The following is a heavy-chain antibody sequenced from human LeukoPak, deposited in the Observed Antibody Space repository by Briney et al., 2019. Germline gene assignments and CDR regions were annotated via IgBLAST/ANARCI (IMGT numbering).Heavy chain of an antibody. V-gene: IGHV3-15*07. CDR2: IRSNSDGGAI. Sequence: GGSLRLSCATSGFNFDNAWMNWVRQAPGKGLEWVGRIRSNSDGGAIDYAAPVKGRFALSRDDSKNTLYLQMNSLQTEDTAMYYCATDFYDSTWGQGTLVAVSS. D-gene: IGHD2/OR15-2a*01. J-gene: IGHJ5*02. CDR1: GFNFDNAW. CDR3: ATDFYDST.